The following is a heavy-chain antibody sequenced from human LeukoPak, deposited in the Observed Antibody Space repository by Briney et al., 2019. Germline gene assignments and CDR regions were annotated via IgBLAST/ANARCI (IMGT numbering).Heavy chain of an antibody. CDR2: IYHSGST. CDR3: ARVVQKILDY. D-gene: IGHD3-10*02. Sequence: PSETLSLTCAVSGGSISSSNWWSWVRQPPGKGLEWIGEIYHSGSTNYNPSLKSRVTISVDTSKNQFSLKLSSVTAADTAVYYCARVVQKILDYWGQGTLVTVSS. J-gene: IGHJ4*02. CDR1: GGSISSSNW. V-gene: IGHV4-4*02.